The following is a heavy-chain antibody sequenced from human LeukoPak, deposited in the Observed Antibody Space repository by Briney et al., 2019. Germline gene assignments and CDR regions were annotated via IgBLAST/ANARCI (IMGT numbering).Heavy chain of an antibody. D-gene: IGHD4-23*01. CDR1: GGTFSSYA. CDR2: IIPIFGIA. Sequence: ASVKVSCKASGGTFSSYAISWVRQATGQGLEWMGRIIPIFGIANYAQKFQCRVTITADKSTSTAYMGLSSLRSEDTAVYYCARPTTVVDYYGMDVWGQGTTVTVSS. V-gene: IGHV1-69*04. J-gene: IGHJ6*02. CDR3: ARPTTVVDYYGMDV.